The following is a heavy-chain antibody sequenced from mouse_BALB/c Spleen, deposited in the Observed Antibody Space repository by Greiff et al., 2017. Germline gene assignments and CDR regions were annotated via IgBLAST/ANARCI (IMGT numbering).Heavy chain of an antibody. CDR3: ARENGNYFDV. CDR2: ISSGGSYT. D-gene: IGHD2-1*01. Sequence: EVQLVESGGDLVKPGGSLKLSCAASGFTFSSYGMSWVRQTPDKRLEWVATISSGGSYTYYPDSVKGRFTISRDNAKNTLYLQMSSLKSEDTAMYYCARENGNYFDVWGAGTTVTVAS. V-gene: IGHV5-6*01. CDR1: GFTFSSYG. J-gene: IGHJ1*01.